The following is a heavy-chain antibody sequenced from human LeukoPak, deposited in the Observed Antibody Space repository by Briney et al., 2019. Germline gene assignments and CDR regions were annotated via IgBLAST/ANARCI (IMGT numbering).Heavy chain of an antibody. CDR1: RLPFSIAW. J-gene: IGHJ4*02. CDR3: TTPVHYSDSRFDF. Sequence: GGSLRLSCAGSRLPFSIAWMTWVRQAPGKGLEWVGRIKSRADGGTTDYAAPVKGRFAISRDDSKSTVYLQMNSLRTEDTAVYYCTTPVHYSDSRFDFWGQGTLVTVSS. CDR2: IKSRADGGTT. D-gene: IGHD3-22*01. V-gene: IGHV3-15*01.